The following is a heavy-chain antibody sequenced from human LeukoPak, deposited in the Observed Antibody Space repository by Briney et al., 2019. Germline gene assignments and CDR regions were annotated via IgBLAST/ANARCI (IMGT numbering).Heavy chain of an antibody. Sequence: PGRSLRLSCAASGFTFSSYAMHWVRQAPGKGLEWVAVISYDGSNKYYADSVKGRFTISRDNSKNTLYLQMNSLRAEDTAVYYCARPKFYYDAFDIWGQGTMVTVSS. CDR2: ISYDGSNK. J-gene: IGHJ3*02. D-gene: IGHD1-26*01. V-gene: IGHV3-30-3*01. CDR3: ARPKFYYDAFDI. CDR1: GFTFSSYA.